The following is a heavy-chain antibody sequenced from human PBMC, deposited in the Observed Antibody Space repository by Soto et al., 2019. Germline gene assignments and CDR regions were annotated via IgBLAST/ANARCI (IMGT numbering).Heavy chain of an antibody. J-gene: IGHJ5*02. CDR3: ARKSSSSSWFDP. CDR2: ISGYNGNT. CDR1: GYTFSNYG. V-gene: IGHV1-18*01. D-gene: IGHD6-6*01. Sequence: ASVKVSCKASGYTFSNYGISWVRQAPGQGLEWMGWISGYNGNTNYAQNLQGRVTMTADPSTRTAYMDLRSLRSDDTAVYSCARKSSSSSWFDPWGQGTLVTVSS.